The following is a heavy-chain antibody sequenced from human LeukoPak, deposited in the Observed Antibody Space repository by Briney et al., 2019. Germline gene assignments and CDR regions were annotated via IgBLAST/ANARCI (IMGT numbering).Heavy chain of an antibody. CDR1: GGSTSSYY. J-gene: IGHJ4*02. Sequence: SETLSLTCTVSGGSTSSYYWSWIRQPPGKGLEWIGYIYYSGSTNYNPSLKSRVTISVDTSKNQFSLKLSSVTAADTAVYYCARRKMGSSWPGYWGQGTLVTVSS. V-gene: IGHV4-59*08. CDR3: ARRKMGSSWPGY. CDR2: IYYSGST. D-gene: IGHD6-13*01.